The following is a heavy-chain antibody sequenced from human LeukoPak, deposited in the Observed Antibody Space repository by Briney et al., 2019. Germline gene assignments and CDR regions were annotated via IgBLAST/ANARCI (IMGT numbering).Heavy chain of an antibody. CDR2: ISYDGSNK. Sequence: PGRSLRLSCAASGFTFSSYGMHWVRQAPGKGLEWVAVISYDGSNKYYADSVKGRFTISRDNSKNTLYLQMNSLRAEDTAVYYCARTHQRSYHFDYWGQGTLVTVSS. CDR1: GFTFSSYG. J-gene: IGHJ4*02. V-gene: IGHV3-30*03. CDR3: ARTHQRSYHFDY. D-gene: IGHD1-26*01.